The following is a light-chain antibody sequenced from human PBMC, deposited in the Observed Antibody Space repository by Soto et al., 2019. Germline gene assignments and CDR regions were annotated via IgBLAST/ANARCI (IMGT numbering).Light chain of an antibody. CDR3: RSYAGSSTLYV. J-gene: IGLJ1*01. Sequence: QSALTQPASVSGSPGQSITISCTGTSSDVGSYNRVSWYQQHPGKAPKLMIYEVSKRPSGVANRFYGSKSGTTASLTISGLQAEDEADYYCRSYAGSSTLYVFGAGTKLTAL. CDR2: EVS. CDR1: SSDVGSYNR. V-gene: IGLV2-23*02.